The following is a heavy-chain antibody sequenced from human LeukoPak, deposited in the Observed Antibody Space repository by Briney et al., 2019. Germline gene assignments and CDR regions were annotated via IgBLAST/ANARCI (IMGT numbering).Heavy chain of an antibody. CDR2: ISSSSSYV. CDR3: ARGIRPGGERKYNWNDWWFDP. J-gene: IGHJ5*02. Sequence: GGSLRLSCAASGFTFSSYSMNWVRQAPGKGLEWVSSISSSSSYVYYADSVKGRFTISRDNAKNSLYLQMNSLRAEDTAVYYCARGIRPGGERKYNWNDWWFDPWGQGTLVTVSS. CDR1: GFTFSSYS. V-gene: IGHV3-21*01. D-gene: IGHD1-1*01.